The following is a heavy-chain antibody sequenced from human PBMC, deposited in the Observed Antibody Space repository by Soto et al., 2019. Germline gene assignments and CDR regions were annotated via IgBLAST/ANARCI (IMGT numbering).Heavy chain of an antibody. V-gene: IGHV4-4*02. Sequence: TLSLTCGVSGDSISSSKWWTWVRQTPGNGLEWIGKIDHNGVANYNPSLEGRVTISKDISKNQISLKVTSVTAADSAVYYCARMNRDYYYYGMDVWGQGATVTVSS. CDR3: ARMNRDYYYYGMDV. CDR1: GDSISSSKW. J-gene: IGHJ6*02. CDR2: IDHNGVA.